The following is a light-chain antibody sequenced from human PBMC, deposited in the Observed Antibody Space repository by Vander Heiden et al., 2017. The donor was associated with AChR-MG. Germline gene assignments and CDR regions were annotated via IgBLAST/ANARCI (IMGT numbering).Light chain of an antibody. V-gene: IGLV4-69*01. CDR2: VNSDGTH. Sequence: QLLLTQSPSASASLGASVTVTCTLSSGNSDYAIEWHQQQPEQGPRYLMKVNSDGTHNKGDGVPDRFSGSSSGADRYLTISSVQSEDEADYYCQTWGAGTWVFGGGTKLTVL. CDR3: QTWGAGTWV. J-gene: IGLJ3*02. CDR1: SGNSDYA.